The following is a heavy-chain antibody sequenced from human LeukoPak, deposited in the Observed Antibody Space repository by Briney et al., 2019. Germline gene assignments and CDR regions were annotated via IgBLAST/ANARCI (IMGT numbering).Heavy chain of an antibody. CDR2: MNPNSGNT. CDR1: GYTFTSYD. CDR3: ARDGYYYDSSGYFRH. Sequence: ASVKVSCKASGYTFTSYDINWVRQATGQGLEWMGWMNPNSGNTGYAQKFQGRVTMTRDTSTSTVYMELSSLRSEDTAVYYCARDGYYYDSSGYFRHWGQGTLVTVSS. D-gene: IGHD3-22*01. J-gene: IGHJ4*02. V-gene: IGHV1-8*01.